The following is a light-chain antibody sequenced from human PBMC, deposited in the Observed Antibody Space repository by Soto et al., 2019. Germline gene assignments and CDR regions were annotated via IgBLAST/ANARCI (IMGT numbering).Light chain of an antibody. J-gene: IGKJ1*01. CDR3: QRRSNSGT. CDR2: DDS. CDR1: QSVSSY. V-gene: IGKV3-11*01. Sequence: DIVLTQSPATLSLSPEERATLSCRASQSVSSYLAWYQQKPGQAPRLLIYDDSNRATGIPARFSGSGSGTDFALTFSSLEREDFAVYYCQRRSNSGTFGQGTKVDIK.